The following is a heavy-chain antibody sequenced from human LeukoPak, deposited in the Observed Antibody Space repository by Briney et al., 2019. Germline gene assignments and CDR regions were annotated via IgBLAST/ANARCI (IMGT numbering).Heavy chain of an antibody. CDR3: ARDSLAARPGY. Sequence: GGSLRLSCAASGVTFSSYWMSWVRQAPGKGLEWVANIKEDGSEKYYVDSVKGRFTISRDNAKNSLYLQMNSLRAEDTAVYYCARDSLAARPGYWGQGTLVTVSS. J-gene: IGHJ4*02. CDR2: IKEDGSEK. D-gene: IGHD6-6*01. CDR1: GVTFSSYW. V-gene: IGHV3-7*01.